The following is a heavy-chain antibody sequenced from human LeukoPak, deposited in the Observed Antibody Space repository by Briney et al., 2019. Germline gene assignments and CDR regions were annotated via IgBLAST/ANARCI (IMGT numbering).Heavy chain of an antibody. J-gene: IGHJ3*02. D-gene: IGHD2-2*01. V-gene: IGHV3-74*01. CDR2: INSDGSAT. CDR1: GFTFSNYW. CDR3: ARLGRVPAANHAFDI. Sequence: GGSLRLSCAASGFTFSNYWMHWVRQAPGKGLVWVSRINSDGSATNYADSVKGRFTISRDNAKNTLYLQMNSLRAEDTAVYYCARLGRVPAANHAFDIWGQGTMVTVSS.